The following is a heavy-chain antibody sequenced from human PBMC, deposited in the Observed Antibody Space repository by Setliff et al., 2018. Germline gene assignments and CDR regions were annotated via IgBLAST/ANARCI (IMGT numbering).Heavy chain of an antibody. V-gene: IGHV4-39*07. J-gene: IGHJ4*02. CDR1: GDSINSYPYY. CDR2: IYYSGRT. D-gene: IGHD3-22*01. Sequence: PSETLSLTCTVSGDSINSYPYYWGWIRQPPGKGLEWIGNIYYSGRTFYNPSLKSRVTISVDTSKNQFSLTLSSVTAADTAVYYCARAPRYFDSTGSYFDGWGQGTLVTVSS. CDR3: ARAPRYFDSTGSYFDG.